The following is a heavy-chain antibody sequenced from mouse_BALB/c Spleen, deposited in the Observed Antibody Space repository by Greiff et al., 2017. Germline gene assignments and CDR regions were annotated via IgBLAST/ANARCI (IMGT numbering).Heavy chain of an antibody. CDR2: IYPSDSYT. D-gene: IGHD1-1*02. J-gene: IGHJ4*01. V-gene: IGHV1-69*02. Sequence: QVQLQQPGAELVRPGASVKLSCKASGYTFTSYWINWVKQRPGQGLEWIGNIYPSDSYTNYNQKFKDKATLTVDKSSSTAYMQLSSPTSEDSAVYYCTRGLSGAMDYWGQGTSVTVSS. CDR1: GYTFTSYW. CDR3: TRGLSGAMDY.